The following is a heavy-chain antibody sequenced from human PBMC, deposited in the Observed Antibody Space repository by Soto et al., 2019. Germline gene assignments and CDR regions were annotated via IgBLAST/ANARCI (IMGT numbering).Heavy chain of an antibody. J-gene: IGHJ3*02. V-gene: IGHV3-23*01. CDR2: ISGSGGST. Sequence: EVQLLESGGGLVQPGGSLRLSCAASGFTFSSYAMSWVRQAPGKGLEWVSAISGSGGSTYYADSVKGRFTISRDNSKTTLHLLMNSVRAEDTAVYYCAKDLESGSYSYAFDIWGQGTIVTFSS. D-gene: IGHD1-26*01. CDR1: GFTFSSYA. CDR3: AKDLESGSYSYAFDI.